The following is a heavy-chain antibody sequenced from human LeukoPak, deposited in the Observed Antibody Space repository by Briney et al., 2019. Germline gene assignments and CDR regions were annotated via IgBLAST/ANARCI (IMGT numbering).Heavy chain of an antibody. V-gene: IGHV3-66*04. CDR1: GFTVSSNY. CDR3: ARPSAAGLYYYYYGMDV. D-gene: IGHD6-13*01. Sequence: GGSLRLSCAASGFTVSSNYMSWVRQAPGKGLEWVSVIYSGGSTYYADSVKGRFTISRDNSKNTLYLQMNSLRAEDTAVYYCARPSAAGLYYYYYGMDVWGQGTTVNVSS. J-gene: IGHJ6*02. CDR2: IYSGGST.